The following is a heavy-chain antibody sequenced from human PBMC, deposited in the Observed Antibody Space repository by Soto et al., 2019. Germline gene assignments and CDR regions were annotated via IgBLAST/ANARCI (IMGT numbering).Heavy chain of an antibody. CDR1: GYTFTAYG. CDR3: ARVQVLPNPASDF. CDR2: ISARNGDT. V-gene: IGHV1-18*04. D-gene: IGHD2-21*01. J-gene: IGHJ4*02. Sequence: ASVKVSCKASGYTFTAYGIIWVRQAPGQHLEWLGWISARNGDTKYAQGFQGRVTLTTDTSTTTTYMELMNLRSDDTAVYFCARVQVLPNPASDFWGQGTLGTVSS.